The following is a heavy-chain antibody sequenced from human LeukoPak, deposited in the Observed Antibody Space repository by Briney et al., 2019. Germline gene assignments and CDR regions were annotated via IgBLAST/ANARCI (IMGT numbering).Heavy chain of an antibody. CDR1: GYTFSNYY. J-gene: IGHJ6*02. V-gene: IGHV1-46*01. CDR3: ARGHLARNSNYDILTGHRMDV. D-gene: IGHD3-9*01. Sequence: ASVKVSCKASGYTFSNYYIWWVRQAPGQELEWMGIINPSGGSTIYAQKFQGRVTITADKSTSTAYMELSSLRSEDTAVYYCARGHLARNSNYDILTGHRMDVWGQGTTVTVSS. CDR2: INPSGGST.